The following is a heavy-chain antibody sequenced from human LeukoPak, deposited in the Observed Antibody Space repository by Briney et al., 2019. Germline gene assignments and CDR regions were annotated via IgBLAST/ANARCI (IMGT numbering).Heavy chain of an antibody. D-gene: IGHD2-2*01. CDR1: GFTVSGNY. Sequence: GGSLRLSCAASGFTVSGNYMSWVRQAPGKGLEWVSVIYSGGSTYYADSVKGRFAISRDNSKNTLYLQMNSLRAEGTAVYYCVKRGTNFQFDPWGQGTLVTVSS. CDR2: IYSGGST. CDR3: VKRGTNFQFDP. V-gene: IGHV3-53*01. J-gene: IGHJ5*02.